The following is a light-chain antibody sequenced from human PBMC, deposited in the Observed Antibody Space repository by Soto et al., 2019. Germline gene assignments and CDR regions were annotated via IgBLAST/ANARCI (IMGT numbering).Light chain of an antibody. CDR2: DTT. Sequence: QAVVTQEPSLTVSPGGTVTLTCGSSTGAVTSGHYPYWFQQKPGQAPRTLIYDTTNKHSWTPARFSGSLLGGKAALTLSGAQPEDAAEYYCFLSYTDTRVFGGGTKLTVL. CDR1: TGAVTSGHY. V-gene: IGLV7-46*01. J-gene: IGLJ3*02. CDR3: FLSYTDTRV.